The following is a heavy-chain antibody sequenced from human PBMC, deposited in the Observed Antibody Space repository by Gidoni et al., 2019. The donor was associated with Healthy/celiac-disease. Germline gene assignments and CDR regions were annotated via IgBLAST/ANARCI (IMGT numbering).Heavy chain of an antibody. CDR3: TRVADTAMEYYFDY. V-gene: IGHV3-49*05. CDR2: IRSKAYGGTT. CDR1: GFTFGDYA. Sequence: EVHLVESGGGLVKPGRSLRLSCTASGFTFGDYAMSWFRQAPGKGLGWVGFIRSKAYGGTTEYAESVKGRFTISRDDSKSIAYLQMNSLKTEDTAVYYCTRVADTAMEYYFDYWGQGTLVTVSS. D-gene: IGHD5-18*01. J-gene: IGHJ4*02.